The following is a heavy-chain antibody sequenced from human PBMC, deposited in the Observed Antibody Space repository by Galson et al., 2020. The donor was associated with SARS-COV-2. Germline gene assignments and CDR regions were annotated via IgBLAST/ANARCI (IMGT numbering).Heavy chain of an antibody. V-gene: IGHV4-39*07. D-gene: IGHD3-3*01. J-gene: IGHJ6*02. CDR1: GASIDSTSYY. CDR2: IYYDGTT. Sequence: SETLSLTCTVSGASIDSTSYYWGWIRQPPGKGLEWLGIIYYDGTTYYTPSLKSRVTISIDTSKNQFSLKLSSVTAAADSGVYYCARDVVGITIYGVVTNYHFYGLDVWGQGTTVTVSS. CDR3: ARDVVGITIYGVVTNYHFYGLDV.